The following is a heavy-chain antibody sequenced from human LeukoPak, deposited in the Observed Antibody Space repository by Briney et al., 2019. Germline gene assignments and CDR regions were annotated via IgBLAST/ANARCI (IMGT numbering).Heavy chain of an antibody. Sequence: MPSETLSLTCTVSGGSISSSSYYGGWIRRPPGKGLEWIGSIYYSGSTYYNPSLKSRVTISVDTSKNQFSLKLSSVTAADTAVYYCARPRYCSSTSCYPFDYWGQGTLVTVSS. V-gene: IGHV4-39*01. CDR1: GGSISSSSYY. D-gene: IGHD2-2*01. CDR2: IYYSGST. CDR3: ARPRYCSSTSCYPFDY. J-gene: IGHJ4*02.